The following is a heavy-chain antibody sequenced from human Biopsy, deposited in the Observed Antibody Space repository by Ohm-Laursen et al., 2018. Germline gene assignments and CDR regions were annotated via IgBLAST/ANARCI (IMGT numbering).Heavy chain of an antibody. D-gene: IGHD3-16*01. J-gene: IGHJ4*02. V-gene: IGHV4-59*08. CDR2: ISYSGST. CDR1: GGSISSSY. Sequence: GTLSLTCSVSGGSISSSYWSWIRQPPGKGLEWIGYISYSGSTSYNPPLKIRVTISADTSKNQLPLTLSSLTAADTAVYFCAKQWSYYESFTQHYRGDFDYWGQGTLVIVSS. CDR3: AKQWSYYESFTQHYRGDFDY.